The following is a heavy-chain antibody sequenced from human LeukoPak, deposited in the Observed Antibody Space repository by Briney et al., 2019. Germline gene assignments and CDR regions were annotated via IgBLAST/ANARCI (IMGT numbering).Heavy chain of an antibody. CDR1: GFTFSSYG. J-gene: IGHJ4*02. D-gene: IGHD5-18*01. CDR3: ARDTRRGYSYGYFVN. V-gene: IGHV3-30*03. CDR2: ISYDGSNK. Sequence: PGGSLRLSCAASGFTFSSYGMHWVRQAPGKGLEWVAVISYDGSNKYYADSVKGRFTISRDNSKNTLYLQMNSLRAEDTAVYYCARDTRRGYSYGYFVNWGQGTLVTVSS.